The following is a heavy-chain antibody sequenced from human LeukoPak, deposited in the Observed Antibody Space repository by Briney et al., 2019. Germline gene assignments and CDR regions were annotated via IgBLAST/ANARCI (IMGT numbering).Heavy chain of an antibody. CDR3: AGRTTPPYYFEN. CDR1: SYSIRSCFF. V-gene: IGHV4-38-2*01. CDR2: IYQSGST. Sequence: SETLSLTCVVSSYSIRSCFFWGWIRQPPGKGLEWIGTIYQSGSTYYNPSLKSRVTISLDTSKKQLSLNLTSVTAADTAVYYCAGRTTPPYYFENWGQGNLVTVSS. D-gene: IGHD1-1*01. J-gene: IGHJ4*02.